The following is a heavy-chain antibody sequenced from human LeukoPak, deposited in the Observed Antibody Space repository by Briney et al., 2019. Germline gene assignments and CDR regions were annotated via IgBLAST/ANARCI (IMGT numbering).Heavy chain of an antibody. CDR1: GGTFSSYA. CDR3: ARGSCGGDCSFDY. V-gene: IGHV1-69*01. D-gene: IGHD2-21*02. CDR2: IIPIFGTA. Sequence: SVKVSCKASGGTFSSYAISWVRQAPRQGLEWMGGIIPIFGTANYAQKFQGRVTITADESTSTAYMELSSLRSEDTAVYYCARGSCGGDCSFDYWGQGTLVTVSS. J-gene: IGHJ4*02.